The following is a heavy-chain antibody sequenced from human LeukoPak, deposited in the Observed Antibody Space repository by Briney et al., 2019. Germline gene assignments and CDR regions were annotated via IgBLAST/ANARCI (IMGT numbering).Heavy chain of an antibody. Sequence: PGGSLRLSCAASGFTFSSYWMHWVRQAPGKGLVWVSRINSDGSSTSYADSVKGRFTISRDNAKNTLHLQMNSLRAEDTAVYYCAREEVSFAAKGYWGQGTLVTVSS. V-gene: IGHV3-74*01. D-gene: IGHD2-15*01. J-gene: IGHJ4*02. CDR3: AREEVSFAAKGY. CDR2: INSDGSST. CDR1: GFTFSSYW.